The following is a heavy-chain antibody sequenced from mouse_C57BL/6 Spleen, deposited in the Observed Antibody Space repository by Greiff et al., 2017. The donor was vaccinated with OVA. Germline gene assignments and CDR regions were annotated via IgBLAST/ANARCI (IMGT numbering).Heavy chain of an antibody. J-gene: IGHJ3*01. CDR1: GFSFNTYA. V-gene: IGHV10-1*01. D-gene: IGHD3-2*02. CDR3: VSPGSSGFPWFAY. Sequence: EVKLVESGGGLVQPKGSLKLSCAASGFSFNTYAMNWVRQAPGKGLEWVARIRSKSNNYATYYADSVKDRFTISRDDSESMLYLQMNNVKTEDTAMYYCVSPGSSGFPWFAYWGQGTLVTVSA. CDR2: IRSKSNNYAT.